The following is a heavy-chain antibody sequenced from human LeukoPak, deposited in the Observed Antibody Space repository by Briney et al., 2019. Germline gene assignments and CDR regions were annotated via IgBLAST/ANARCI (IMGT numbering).Heavy chain of an antibody. D-gene: IGHD3-16*01. CDR1: GFTFSSYD. CDR3: AKDQYDYVRGEFDY. V-gene: IGHV3-30*18. Sequence: PGRFLRLSCAASGFTFSSYDMHWVRQAPGKGLEWVAVISYDGNDKHYADSVKGRFTISRDNSKNTLYLQMNSLRVEDTAVYYCAKDQYDYVRGEFDYWGQGTLVTVSS. J-gene: IGHJ4*02. CDR2: ISYDGNDK.